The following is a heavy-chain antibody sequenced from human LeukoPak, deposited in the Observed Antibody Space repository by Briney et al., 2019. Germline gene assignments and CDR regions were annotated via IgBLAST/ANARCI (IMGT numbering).Heavy chain of an antibody. V-gene: IGHV3-23*01. D-gene: IGHD5-12*01. CDR2: VSGSGGST. CDR3: AKDLDIVATITGN. Sequence: GGSLRLSCAASGFTFSSYAMSWVRQAPGKGLEWVSGVSGSGGSTYYADSVKGRFTISRDNSKNTLYLKMNSLRAEDTAVYYCAKDLDIVATITGNWGQGTLVTVSS. CDR1: GFTFSSYA. J-gene: IGHJ4*02.